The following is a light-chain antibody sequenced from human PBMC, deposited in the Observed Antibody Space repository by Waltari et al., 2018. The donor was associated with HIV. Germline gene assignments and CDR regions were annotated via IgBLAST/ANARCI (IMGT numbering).Light chain of an antibody. CDR1: SSDVGSYNL. J-gene: IGLJ3*02. Sequence: QSALTQPAPVSGSPGQSITISCTGSSSDVGSYNLVSWYQQHPGQAPKLMIYEGINRPSGVSNRCSGSKSGNTASLTISGHQAEDEADYYCCSYAGSSNWVFGGGTKLTVL. V-gene: IGLV2-23*01. CDR3: CSYAGSSNWV. CDR2: EGI.